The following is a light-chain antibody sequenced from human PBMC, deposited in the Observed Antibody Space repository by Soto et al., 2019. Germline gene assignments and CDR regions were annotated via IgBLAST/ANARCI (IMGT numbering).Light chain of an antibody. CDR2: GAS. CDR1: QSVGSH. CDR3: QQYNNWPPLT. Sequence: EIVMTQSPATLSVSPGERATLSCRASQSVGSHFTWYQQKPGQAPRLLIFGASNRATGVPARFSGSGSGTEFTLTFSSLQSEDFAVYYCQQYNNWPPLTFGAGTEVEIK. V-gene: IGKV3-15*01. J-gene: IGKJ4*01.